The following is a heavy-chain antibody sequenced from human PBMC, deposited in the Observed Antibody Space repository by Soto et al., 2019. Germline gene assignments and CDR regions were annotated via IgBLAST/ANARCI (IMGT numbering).Heavy chain of an antibody. V-gene: IGHV4-39*01. CDR2: IYYRGNT. CDR3: ARHGKGSGVAFAA. J-gene: IGHJ5*02. D-gene: IGHD1-26*01. CDR1: GGSISSSNYY. Sequence: QLQLQESGLGLVKPSETLSLICTVTGGSISSSNYYWGWIRQAPGKGLEWIGSIYYRGNTYYNPSLKSRVARSVHMPTTQVSPHLTSVAAADTALYFCARHGKGSGVAFAAWGQGILVTVSS.